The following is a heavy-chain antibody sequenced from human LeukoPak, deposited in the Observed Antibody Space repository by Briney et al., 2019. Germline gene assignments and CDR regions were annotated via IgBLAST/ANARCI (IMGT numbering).Heavy chain of an antibody. D-gene: IGHD3-9*01. Sequence: GASVKVSCKASGYTFTSYGISWVRQAPGQGLEWMGWISAYNGNTNYAQKLQGRVTMTTDTSTSTAYMELRSLRSDDTAVYYCARVGYYDILTGYFANWFDPWSQGTLVTVSS. J-gene: IGHJ5*02. CDR3: ARVGYYDILTGYFANWFDP. CDR2: ISAYNGNT. CDR1: GYTFTSYG. V-gene: IGHV1-18*01.